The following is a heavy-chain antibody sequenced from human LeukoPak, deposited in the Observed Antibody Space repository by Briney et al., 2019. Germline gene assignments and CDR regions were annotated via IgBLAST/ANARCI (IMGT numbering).Heavy chain of an antibody. J-gene: IGHJ4*02. CDR1: GGSISSGGYS. CDR2: IYDSGSK. CDR3: ARGVPAAVTNYFDY. D-gene: IGHD2-2*01. Sequence: PSQSLSLTCAVSGGSISSGGYSWSWIRQPPGKGLEWIVYIYDSGSKYYNPSLKSRVTISVDKSKNQFSLNLSSVTAADTAVYYCARGVPAAVTNYFDYWGQGTLVTVSS. V-gene: IGHV4-30-2*01.